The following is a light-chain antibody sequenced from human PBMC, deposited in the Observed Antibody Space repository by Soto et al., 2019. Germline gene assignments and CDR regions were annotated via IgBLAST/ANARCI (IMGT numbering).Light chain of an antibody. CDR3: QQRSNWPN. Sequence: EILMTQSPGTLSLSPGERATRSCRASQSVSSNLAWYQQKPGQAPRLLIYGASTRATGIPARLSGSASGTDFTLTISSLEPEDFAVYYCQQRSNWPNFGHGTRLEIK. CDR1: QSVSSN. CDR2: GAS. V-gene: IGKV3-11*01. J-gene: IGKJ5*01.